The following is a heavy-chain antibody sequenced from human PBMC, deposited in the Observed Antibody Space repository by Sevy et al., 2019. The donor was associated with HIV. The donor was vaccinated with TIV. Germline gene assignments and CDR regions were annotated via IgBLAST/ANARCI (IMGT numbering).Heavy chain of an antibody. V-gene: IGHV1-69*13. J-gene: IGHJ4*02. CDR2: IIPILGTV. CDR1: GGTFSTYG. D-gene: IGHD6-19*01. Sequence: ASVKASCKASGGTFSTYGISWVRQAPGQGTEWMGGIIPILGTVNYAQKFQGRVTITADESTKTAYMELSSLRSEDTAVYYCARGGGNGWYYFDYWGQETLVTVSS. CDR3: ARGGGNGWYYFDY.